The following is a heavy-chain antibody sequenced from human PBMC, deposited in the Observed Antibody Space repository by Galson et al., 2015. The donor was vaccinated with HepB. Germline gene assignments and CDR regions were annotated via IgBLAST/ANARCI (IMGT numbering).Heavy chain of an antibody. D-gene: IGHD3-22*01. CDR2: IYWDDDK. J-gene: IGHJ5*02. Sequence: LVKPTQTLTLTCSFSGFSLSTSGVGVGWIRQPPGKALEWLALIYWDDDKRYSPSLKSRLTITKDTSKNQVVLTMTNIDPVDTATYYCAHSPAYYDSSGYLNWFDPWGQGTLVTVSS. CDR3: AHSPAYYDSSGYLNWFDP. V-gene: IGHV2-5*02. CDR1: GFSLSTSGVG.